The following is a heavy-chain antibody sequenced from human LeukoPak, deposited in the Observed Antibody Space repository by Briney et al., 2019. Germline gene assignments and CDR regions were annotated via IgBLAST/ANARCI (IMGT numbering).Heavy chain of an antibody. D-gene: IGHD6-13*01. V-gene: IGHV4-61*01. Sequence: KSSETLSLTCTVSSGSISTSNYYWSWIRQPPGKGLEWIGYIYYSGSTNYNPSLKSRVTISVDTSKNQFSLKLSSVTAADTAVYYCARGKSSSWYNWFDPWGQGTLVTVSS. CDR3: ARGKSSSWYNWFDP. J-gene: IGHJ5*02. CDR1: SGSISTSNYY. CDR2: IYYSGST.